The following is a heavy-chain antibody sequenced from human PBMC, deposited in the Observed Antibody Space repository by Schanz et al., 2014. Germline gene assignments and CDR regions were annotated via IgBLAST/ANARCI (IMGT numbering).Heavy chain of an antibody. CDR1: GFTFSSYA. CDR2: ISGSGGST. V-gene: IGHV3-23*04. CDR3: AKKGGDYGSGSYQIIDD. Sequence: DVQLVESGGGLVQPGGSLSFSCAASGFTFSSYAMSWVRQAPGKGLEWVSAISGSGGSTYYADSVKGRFTISRDNSKNTLYLQMNSLRAEDTAVYYCAKKGGDYGSGSYQIIDDWGQGTLVTVSS. J-gene: IGHJ4*02. D-gene: IGHD3-10*01.